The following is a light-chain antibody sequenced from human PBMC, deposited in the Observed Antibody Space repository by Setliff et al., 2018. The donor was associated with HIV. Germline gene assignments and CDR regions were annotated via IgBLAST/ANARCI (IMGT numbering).Light chain of an antibody. Sequence: QSVLTQPPSASGSPGQSVTISCTGTSSDVGGYNYVSWYQQHPGQAPKLMIYEVTKRPSGVPDRFSGSKSGNTASLTVSGLQAEDEADYYCSSYAGSNNVVFGGGTKVTV. CDR2: EVT. V-gene: IGLV2-8*01. CDR1: SSDVGGYNY. J-gene: IGLJ2*01. CDR3: SSYAGSNNVV.